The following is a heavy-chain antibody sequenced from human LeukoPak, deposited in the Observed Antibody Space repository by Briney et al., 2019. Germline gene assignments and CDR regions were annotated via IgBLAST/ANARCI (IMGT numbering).Heavy chain of an antibody. Sequence: GGSLRISCAASGFTFSSYGMHWVRQAPGKGLEWVAVISYDGSNKYYADSVKGRFTISRDNSKNTLYLQMNSLRAEDTAVYYCAASGTTSLFDYWGQGTLVTVSS. J-gene: IGHJ4*02. V-gene: IGHV3-30*03. D-gene: IGHD1-7*01. CDR3: AASGTTSLFDY. CDR1: GFTFSSYG. CDR2: ISYDGSNK.